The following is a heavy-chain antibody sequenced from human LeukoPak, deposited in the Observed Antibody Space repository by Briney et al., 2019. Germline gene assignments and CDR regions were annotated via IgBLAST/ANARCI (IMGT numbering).Heavy chain of an antibody. CDR3: AVSIVVVPAASPRDY. Sequence: GGSLRLSCAASGFTFSSYSMNWVRQAPGEGLEWVSSISSSSSYIYYADSVKGRFTISRDNAKNSLYLQMNSLRAEDTAVYYCAVSIVVVPAASPRDYWGQGTLVTVSS. D-gene: IGHD2-2*01. CDR1: GFTFSSYS. V-gene: IGHV3-21*01. J-gene: IGHJ4*02. CDR2: ISSSSSYI.